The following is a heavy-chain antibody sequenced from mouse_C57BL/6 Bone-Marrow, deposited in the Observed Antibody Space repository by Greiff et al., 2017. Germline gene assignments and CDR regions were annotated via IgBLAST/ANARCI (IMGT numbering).Heavy chain of an antibody. CDR1: GFSLSTSCMS. J-gene: IGHJ1*03. Sequence: QVTLKESGPGILQSSHSLSLTCTFSGFSLSTSCMSVSWIRQPSGKGLEWLAHIYWDDVKRYNTSMKSRLTIAKAPSRNKVFLKLTSVDTADTATYYCDRRAYYYGSERYFDVWGTGTTVTVSS. D-gene: IGHD1-1*01. CDR3: DRRAYYYGSERYFDV. V-gene: IGHV8-12*01. CDR2: IYWDDVK.